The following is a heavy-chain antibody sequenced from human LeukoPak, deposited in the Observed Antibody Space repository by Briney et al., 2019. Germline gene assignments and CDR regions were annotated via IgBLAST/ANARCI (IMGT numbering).Heavy chain of an antibody. J-gene: IGHJ5*02. V-gene: IGHV1-18*01. CDR3: ARDTPSIVVVPVNWFDP. Sequence: ASVKVSCKASGYTFTSYGISWVRQAPGQGLEWMGWISAYNGNTNYAQKLQGRVTMTTDTSTSAAYMELRSLRSDDTAVYYCARDTPSIVVVPVNWFDPWGQGTLVTVSS. D-gene: IGHD2-2*01. CDR1: GYTFTSYG. CDR2: ISAYNGNT.